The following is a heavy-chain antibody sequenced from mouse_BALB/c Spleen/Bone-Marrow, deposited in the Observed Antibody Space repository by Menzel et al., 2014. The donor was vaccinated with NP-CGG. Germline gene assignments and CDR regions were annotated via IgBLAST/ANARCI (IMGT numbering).Heavy chain of an antibody. CDR2: ISYDGSN. J-gene: IGHJ1*01. V-gene: IGHV3-6*02. Sequence: ESGPGLVKPSQSLSLTCSVTGYSITSGHYWNWIRQFPGNKLEWMGYISYDGSNKYNPSLKNRISITRDTSKNQFFLKLNSVTTEDTTTYYCAKLLYWYFDVWGAGTTVTVSS. CDR1: GYSITSGHY. CDR3: AKLLYWYFDV.